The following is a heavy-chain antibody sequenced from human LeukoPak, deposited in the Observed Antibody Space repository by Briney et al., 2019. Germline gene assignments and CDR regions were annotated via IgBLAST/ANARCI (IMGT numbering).Heavy chain of an antibody. CDR2: INHSGST. CDR3: ARLYGSGSYPDYYYYYMDV. V-gene: IGHV4-34*01. Sequence: SETLSLTCAVYGGSFSGYYWSWIRQPPGKGLEWIGEINHSGSTNYNPSLKSRVTISVDTSKNQFSLKLSSVTAADTAVYYCARLYGSGSYPDYYYYYMDVWGKGTTVTVSS. D-gene: IGHD3-10*01. CDR1: GGSFSGYY. J-gene: IGHJ6*03.